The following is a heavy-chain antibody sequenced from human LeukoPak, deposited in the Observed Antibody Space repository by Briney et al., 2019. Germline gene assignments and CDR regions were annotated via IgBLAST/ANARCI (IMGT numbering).Heavy chain of an antibody. CDR2: ISSSSSYI. V-gene: IGHV3-21*01. D-gene: IGHD6-13*01. Sequence: NPGGSLRLSCAASGFTFSSYSMNWVRQAPGKGLEWVSSISSSSSYIYYADSVKGRFTISRDNAKNSLYLQMNSLRAEDTAVYYCARANSSSWYFLAPLDYWGQGTLVTVSS. J-gene: IGHJ4*02. CDR3: ARANSSSWYFLAPLDY. CDR1: GFTFSSYS.